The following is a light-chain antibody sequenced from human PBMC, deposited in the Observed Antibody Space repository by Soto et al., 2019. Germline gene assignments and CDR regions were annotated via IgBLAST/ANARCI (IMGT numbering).Light chain of an antibody. CDR1: QGITNY. Sequence: DIQMTQSPSSLSASVGDRVTITCRASQGITNYLAWYQQKPGKVPRLLIYEASALQSRVPSRFSGSGSGTDFSLTITSLQPEDVATYYCQKYDSAPRTFGPGTKVEIK. V-gene: IGKV1-27*01. J-gene: IGKJ1*01. CDR3: QKYDSAPRT. CDR2: EAS.